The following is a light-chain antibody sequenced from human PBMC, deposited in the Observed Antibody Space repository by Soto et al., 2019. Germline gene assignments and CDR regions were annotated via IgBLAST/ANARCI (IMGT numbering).Light chain of an antibody. V-gene: IGLV2-11*01. CDR2: DVS. J-gene: IGLJ1*01. CDR3: CSYTNSAYV. CDR1: SSDVGAYNY. Sequence: QSSLTQPRSVSGSPGQSVTISCPGTSSDVGAYNYVSWYQQHPAKAPNLMIYDVSKRPSGVPDRFSGSKPGNTASLTISGLQAEDEGDYYCCSYTNSAYVFGTGTKVTVL.